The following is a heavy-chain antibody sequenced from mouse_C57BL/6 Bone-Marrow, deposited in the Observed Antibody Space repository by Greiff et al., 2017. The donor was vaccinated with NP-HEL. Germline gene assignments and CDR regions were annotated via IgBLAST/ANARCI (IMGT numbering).Heavy chain of an antibody. CDR1: GYTFTDYY. V-gene: IGHV1-26*01. CDR3: ARMTVVATDY. CDR2: INPNNGGT. Sequence: EVQLQQSGPELVKPGASVKISCKASGYTFTDYYMNWVKQSHGKSLEWIGDINPNNGGTSYNQKFKGKATLTVDKSSSTAYMELRSLTSEDSAVYYCARMTVVATDYWGQGTTLTVSS. J-gene: IGHJ2*01. D-gene: IGHD1-1*01.